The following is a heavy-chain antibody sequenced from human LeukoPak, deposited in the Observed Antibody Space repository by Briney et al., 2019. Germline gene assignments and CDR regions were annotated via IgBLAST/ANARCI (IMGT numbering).Heavy chain of an antibody. CDR1: GGTFSSYA. CDR2: IIPIFGTA. CDR3: AREARYSYGLQPSDY. D-gene: IGHD5-18*01. V-gene: IGHV1-69*06. J-gene: IGHJ4*02. Sequence: GASVKVSCKASGGTFSSYAISWVRQAPGQGREWMGGIIPIFGTANYAQKFQGRVTITADKSTSTAYMELSSLRSEDTAVYYCAREARYSYGLQPSDYWGQGTLVTVSS.